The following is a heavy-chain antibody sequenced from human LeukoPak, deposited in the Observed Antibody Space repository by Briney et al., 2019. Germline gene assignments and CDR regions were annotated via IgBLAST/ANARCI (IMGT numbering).Heavy chain of an antibody. CDR3: ARDYYDSSGYYYFDY. J-gene: IGHJ4*02. CDR1: GGSISSGGYS. Sequence: SETLSLTCAVSGGSISSGGYSWSWIRQPPGKGLEWIGYIYHSGSTYYNPSLKSRVTISVDRSKNQFSLKLSSVTAADTAVYYCARDYYDSSGYYYFDYWGQGTLVTVSS. CDR2: IYHSGST. V-gene: IGHV4-30-2*01. D-gene: IGHD3-22*01.